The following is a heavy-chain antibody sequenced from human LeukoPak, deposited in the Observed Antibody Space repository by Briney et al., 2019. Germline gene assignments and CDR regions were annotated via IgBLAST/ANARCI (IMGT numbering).Heavy chain of an antibody. CDR3: ARDGGGSTTVTFDY. J-gene: IGHJ4*02. CDR1: GYTFTSYG. D-gene: IGHD4-17*01. Sequence: ASVKVSCKASGYTFTSYGISWVRQAPGQGLEWMGWMNPNSGNTGYAQKFQGRVTMTRNTSISTAYMELSSLRSEDTAVYYCARDGGGSTTVTFDYWGQGTLVTVSS. V-gene: IGHV1-8*02. CDR2: MNPNSGNT.